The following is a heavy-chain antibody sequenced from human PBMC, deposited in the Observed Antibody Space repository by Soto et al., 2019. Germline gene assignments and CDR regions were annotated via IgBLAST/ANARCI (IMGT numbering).Heavy chain of an antibody. D-gene: IGHD1-26*01. Sequence: VHLLQSGGGVVQPGRSLRLSCAASGFTFSPYTFHWVRQAPGKGLEWVAAISNDGNNKYYADSVKGRFTLSRDNSKETLILQMNGLRAEDTAMYYCAREAEIVGAFIDHWGQGTLVTVSS. CDR2: ISNDGNNK. V-gene: IGHV3-30*04. J-gene: IGHJ4*02. CDR3: AREAEIVGAFIDH. CDR1: GFTFSPYT.